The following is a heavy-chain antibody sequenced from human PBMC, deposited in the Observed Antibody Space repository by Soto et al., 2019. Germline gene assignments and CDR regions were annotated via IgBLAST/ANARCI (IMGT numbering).Heavy chain of an antibody. CDR3: ARDCSSTSCYTRNGMDV. V-gene: IGHV1-69*01. J-gene: IGHJ6*02. D-gene: IGHD2-2*02. CDR2: IIPIFGTA. Sequence: QVQLVQSGAEVKKPGSSVKVSCKASGGTFSSYAISWVRQAPGQGLERMGGIIPIFGTANYAQKFQGRVTITADESTSTAYMELSSLRSEDTAVYYCARDCSSTSCYTRNGMDVWGQGTTVTVSS. CDR1: GGTFSSYA.